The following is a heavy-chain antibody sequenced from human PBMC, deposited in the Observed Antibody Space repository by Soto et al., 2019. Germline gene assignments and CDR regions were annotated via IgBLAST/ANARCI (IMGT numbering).Heavy chain of an antibody. J-gene: IGHJ4*02. CDR2: INAGNGNT. Sequence: ASVKVSCKASGYTFTSYAMHWVRQAPGQRLEWMGWINAGNGNTKYLQKFQGRVTITRDTSASTAYMELSSLRVEDTAMYYCAREGYSYGYGAFDYWGQGTLVTVSS. CDR3: AREGYSYGYGAFDY. V-gene: IGHV1-3*01. CDR1: GYTFTSYA. D-gene: IGHD5-18*01.